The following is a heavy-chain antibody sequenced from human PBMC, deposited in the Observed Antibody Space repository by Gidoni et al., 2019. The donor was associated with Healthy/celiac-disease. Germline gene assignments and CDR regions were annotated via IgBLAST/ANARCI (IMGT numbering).Heavy chain of an antibody. CDR3: AKGFLDPYWEYYYYYGMDV. CDR1: GFTFSSYA. CDR2: ISGSGGST. Sequence: EVQLLESGGGLVQPGGSLRLSCAASGFTFSSYAMSWVRQAPGKGLEWVSAISGSGGSTYYADSVKGRFTISRDNSKNTLYLQMNSLRAEDTAVYYCAKGFLDPYWEYYYYYGMDVWGQGTTVTVSS. V-gene: IGHV3-23*01. J-gene: IGHJ6*02. D-gene: IGHD3-3*01.